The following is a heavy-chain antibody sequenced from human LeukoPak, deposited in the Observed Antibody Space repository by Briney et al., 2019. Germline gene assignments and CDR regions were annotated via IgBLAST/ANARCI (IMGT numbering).Heavy chain of an antibody. CDR3: VRDVSRRIGMDV. Sequence: GESLRLSCLASGFSFNSYTMNWVREAPGNGLEWVSTISPVSSYTWYAESVKGRFTISRDNPKNSLYLQMDSLRAEDTAVYYCVRDVSRRIGMDVWGQGTTVSVSS. J-gene: IGHJ6*02. V-gene: IGHV3-21*01. CDR1: GFSFNSYT. CDR2: ISPVSSYT. D-gene: IGHD2/OR15-2a*01.